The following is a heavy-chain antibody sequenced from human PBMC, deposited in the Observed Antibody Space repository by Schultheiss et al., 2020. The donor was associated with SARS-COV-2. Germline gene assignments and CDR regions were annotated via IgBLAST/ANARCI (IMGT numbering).Heavy chain of an antibody. V-gene: IGHV3-30*06. D-gene: IGHD3-3*02. CDR2: ISYDGSNK. CDR1: GFTFSSYG. J-gene: IGHJ6*02. Sequence: GGSLRLSCAASGFTFSSYGMHWVRQAPGKGLEWVAVISYDGSNKYYADSVKGRFTISRDNSKNTLYLQMNSLRAEDTAVYYCARDISSYYGMDVWGQGTTVTVSS. CDR3: ARDISSYYGMDV.